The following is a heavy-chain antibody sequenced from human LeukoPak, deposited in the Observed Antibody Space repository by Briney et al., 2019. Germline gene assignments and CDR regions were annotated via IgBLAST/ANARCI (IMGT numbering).Heavy chain of an antibody. CDR3: ARSSYYYDSSGYYYVGGPYAFDI. J-gene: IGHJ3*02. V-gene: IGHV3-11*01. Sequence: GGSLRLSCAASGFTFSDYYMSWIRQAPGKGLEWVSYISSSGSTIYYADSVKGRFTISRDNAKNSLYLQMNSLRAEDTAVYYCARSSYYYDSSGYYYVGGPYAFDIWGQGTMVTVSS. CDR2: ISSSGSTI. CDR1: GFTFSDYY. D-gene: IGHD3-22*01.